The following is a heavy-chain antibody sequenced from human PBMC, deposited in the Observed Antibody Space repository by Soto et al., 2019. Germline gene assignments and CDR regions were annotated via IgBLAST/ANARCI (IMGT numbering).Heavy chain of an antibody. CDR2: IKSKTDGGTT. CDR1: GFTFSNAW. D-gene: IGHD3-3*01. Sequence: LGGSVRLSCAASGFTFSNAWMNWVRQAPGKGLEWVGRIKSKTDGGTTDYAAPVKGRFTISRDDSKNTLYLQMNSLKTEDTAVYYCTTDLPYFDFCSGYTNPDSYYYGMDVWGQGTPVTVSS. CDR3: TTDLPYFDFCSGYTNPDSYYYGMDV. J-gene: IGHJ6*02. V-gene: IGHV3-15*07.